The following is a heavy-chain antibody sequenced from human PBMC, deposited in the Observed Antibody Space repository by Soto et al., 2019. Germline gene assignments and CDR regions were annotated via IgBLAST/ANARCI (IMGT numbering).Heavy chain of an antibody. CDR2: IYYSGST. J-gene: IGHJ4*02. Sequence: PSETLSLTCTVSGGSISSYYWSWIRQPPGKGLEWIGYIYYSGSTNYNPSLKSRVTISVDTSKNQFSLKLSSVTAADTAVYYCAGMVRGVISRHIDYWGQGTLVTVSS. CDR1: GGSISSYY. V-gene: IGHV4-59*01. CDR3: AGMVRGVISRHIDY. D-gene: IGHD3-10*01.